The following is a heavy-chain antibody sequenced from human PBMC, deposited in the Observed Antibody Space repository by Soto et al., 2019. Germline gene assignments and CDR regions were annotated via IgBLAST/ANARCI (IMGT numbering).Heavy chain of an antibody. D-gene: IGHD3-16*01. Sequence: HPGGSLRLSCAASGFSLSPYWMHWVRQVPGRGLEWVARLSSDGFGAAYADSVKGRFFISRDIARNTLSLQMNSLRADDTAVYSCARDLGGPDYWGRGTSVTVSS. J-gene: IGHJ4*02. CDR3: ARDLGGPDY. CDR1: GFSLSPYW. CDR2: LSSDGFGA. V-gene: IGHV3-74*03.